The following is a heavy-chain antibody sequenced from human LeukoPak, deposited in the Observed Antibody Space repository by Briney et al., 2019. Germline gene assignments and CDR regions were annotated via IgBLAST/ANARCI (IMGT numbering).Heavy chain of an antibody. J-gene: IGHJ4*02. CDR2: IYYSGST. Sequence: PSETLSLTCTVSGGSISSYYWTWIRQPPGKGLEWIGYIYYSGSTYYNPSLKSRVTISVDTSKNQFFLKLSSVTAADTAVYYCARVPPDYYDSSGYFGIDYWGQGTLVTVSS. D-gene: IGHD3-22*01. CDR3: ARVPPDYYDSSGYFGIDY. V-gene: IGHV4-59*08. CDR1: GGSISSYY.